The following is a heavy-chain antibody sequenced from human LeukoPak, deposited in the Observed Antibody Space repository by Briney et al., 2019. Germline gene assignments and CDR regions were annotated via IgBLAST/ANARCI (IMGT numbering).Heavy chain of an antibody. D-gene: IGHD6-19*01. CDR3: AKYAAVAGTDY. J-gene: IGHJ4*02. CDR1: GFPFSSYA. CDR2: ISGSGGST. Sequence: GSLRLFCAASGFPFSSYAMGWVRQGPGKGLEWVSAISGSGGSTYYADSVKGRFTISRDNSKNTLYLQMNSLRAEDTAVYYCAKYAAVAGTDYWGQGTLVTVSS. V-gene: IGHV3-23*01.